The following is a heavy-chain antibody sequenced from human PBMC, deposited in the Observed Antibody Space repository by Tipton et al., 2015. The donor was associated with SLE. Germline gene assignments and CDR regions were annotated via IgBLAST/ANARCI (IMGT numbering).Heavy chain of an antibody. Sequence: QSGPEVKKPGASLKVSCKASGYTFTSYGISWVRQAPGQGLEWMGGISAYNGNTNYAQKLQGRVTMTTDTSTGTAYMELRRLRSDDTAVYYCAREHDIGSGSLGGPMDYWGQGTLVTVSS. CDR2: ISAYNGNT. D-gene: IGHD3-9*01. CDR1: GYTFTSYG. V-gene: IGHV1-18*01. J-gene: IGHJ4*02. CDR3: AREHDIGSGSLGGPMDY.